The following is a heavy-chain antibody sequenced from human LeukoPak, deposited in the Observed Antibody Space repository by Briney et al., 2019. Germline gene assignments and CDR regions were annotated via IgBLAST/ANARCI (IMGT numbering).Heavy chain of an antibody. V-gene: IGHV3-30*04. CDR3: ARDIGRYYGSGSYTYGMDV. Sequence: GMSLRLSCAASGFTFSSYAMHWVRRAPGKGLEWVAVISYDGSNKYYADSVKGRFTISRDNSKNTLYLQMNSLRAEDTAVYYCARDIGRYYGSGSYTYGMDVWGQGTTVTVSS. CDR1: GFTFSSYA. J-gene: IGHJ6*02. CDR2: ISYDGSNK. D-gene: IGHD3-10*01.